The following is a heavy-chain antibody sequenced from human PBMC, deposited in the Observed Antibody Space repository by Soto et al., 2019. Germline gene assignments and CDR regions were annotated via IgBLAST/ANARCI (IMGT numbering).Heavy chain of an antibody. J-gene: IGHJ5*02. CDR2: IYYSGST. CDR3: ARRVADGDYFLLRENRFDP. Sequence: SETLSLTCTVYGGSISSSSYYWGWIRQPPXKGLEWIGSIYYSGSTYYNPSLKSRVTISVDTSKNQFSLKLSSVTAADTAVYYCARRVADGDYFLLRENRFDPWGQGTLVTVSS. V-gene: IGHV4-39*01. CDR1: GGSISSSSYY. D-gene: IGHD4-17*01.